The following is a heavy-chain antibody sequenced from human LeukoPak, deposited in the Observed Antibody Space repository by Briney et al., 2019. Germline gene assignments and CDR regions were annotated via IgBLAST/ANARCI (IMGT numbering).Heavy chain of an antibody. V-gene: IGHV3-7*05. CDR3: ARVAGGGLDY. CDR1: GFTFSSHW. J-gene: IGHJ4*02. CDR2: IKEDGSDK. Sequence: GGSLRLSCAVSGFTFSSHWMSWVRQAPGKGLEWVANIKEDGSDKYYVDSVEGRFTIFRDNAKNSLFLQMNSLRAEDTAVYYCARVAGGGLDYWGQGTLVTVSS. D-gene: IGHD2-15*01.